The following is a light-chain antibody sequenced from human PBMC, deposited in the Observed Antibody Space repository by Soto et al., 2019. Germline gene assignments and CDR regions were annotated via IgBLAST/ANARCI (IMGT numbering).Light chain of an antibody. CDR1: QSVSSN. V-gene: IGKV3-15*01. CDR3: QQYDNWPPIT. J-gene: IGKJ5*01. Sequence: EVVMTQSPATLSVSPGERATLSCRASQSVSSNLAWYQKKHGQAPRLLXYGASTRATGIPARFSGSGSGTEFTLTISSLQSEDFAVYYCQQYDNWPPITFGQGTRLEIK. CDR2: GAS.